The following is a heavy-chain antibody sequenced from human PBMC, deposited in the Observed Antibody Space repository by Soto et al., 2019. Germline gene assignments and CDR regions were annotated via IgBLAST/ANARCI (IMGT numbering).Heavy chain of an antibody. V-gene: IGHV4-4*02. CDR1: SGSIISSNW. Sequence: PSETLSLTCTVSSGSIISSNWWSWVRQPPGKGLEWIGEIYHSGSANYNPSVKSRVTISVDKSNNQFSLKLSYVTAADMAVYYCVTVGQRGWFDPWGQGTLVTVSS. CDR3: VTVGQRGWFDP. CDR2: IYHSGSA. J-gene: IGHJ5*02.